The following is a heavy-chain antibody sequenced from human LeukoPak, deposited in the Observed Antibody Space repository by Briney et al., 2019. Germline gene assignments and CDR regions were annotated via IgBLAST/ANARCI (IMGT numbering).Heavy chain of an antibody. D-gene: IGHD6-13*01. J-gene: IGHJ4*02. Sequence: GVSLRLSCAASGFTVSSNYMSWVRQAPGKGLEWVSVIYSGGSTYYADSVKGRFTISRDNSKNTLYLQMNSLGAEDTAVYYCAREEQQSGDYFDYWGQGTLVTVSS. CDR3: AREEQQSGDYFDY. V-gene: IGHV3-53*01. CDR2: IYSGGST. CDR1: GFTVSSNY.